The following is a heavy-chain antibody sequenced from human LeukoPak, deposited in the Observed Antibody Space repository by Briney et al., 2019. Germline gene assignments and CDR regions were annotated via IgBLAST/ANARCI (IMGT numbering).Heavy chain of an antibody. Sequence: SGTLSLTCAVSGVSISSSNWWSWVRQPPGKGLEWIGEIYHSGSTNYNPSLKSRVTISVDTSKNQFSLKLSSMTAADTAVYYCARDPSGYFNYWGQGTLATVSS. D-gene: IGHD3-22*01. J-gene: IGHJ4*02. CDR3: ARDPSGYFNY. CDR1: GVSISSSNW. V-gene: IGHV4-4*02. CDR2: IYHSGST.